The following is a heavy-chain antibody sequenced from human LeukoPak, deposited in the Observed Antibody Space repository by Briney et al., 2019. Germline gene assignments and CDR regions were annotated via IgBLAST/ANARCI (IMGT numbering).Heavy chain of an antibody. V-gene: IGHV1-69*13. D-gene: IGHD4-17*01. Sequence: ASVEVSCKASGGTFSSYAISWVRQAPGQGLEWMGGIIPISGTANYAQKFQGRVTITADESTSTAYMELSSLRSEDTAVYYCARDYGDYYFDYWGQGTLVTVSS. CDR1: GGTFSSYA. CDR2: IIPISGTA. CDR3: ARDYGDYYFDY. J-gene: IGHJ4*02.